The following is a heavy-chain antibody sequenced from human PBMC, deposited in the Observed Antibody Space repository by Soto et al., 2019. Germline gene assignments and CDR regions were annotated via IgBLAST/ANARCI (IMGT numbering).Heavy chain of an antibody. CDR3: AREPENIAAAGTSVDYYYGMDV. Sequence: PGGSLRLSCAASGFTFSSYAMHWVRQAPGKGLEWVAVISYDGSNKYYADSVKGRFTISRDNSKNTLYLQMNSLRAEDTAVYYCAREPENIAAAGTSVDYYYGMDVWGQGTAVTVSS. CDR2: ISYDGSNK. J-gene: IGHJ6*02. V-gene: IGHV3-30-3*01. CDR1: GFTFSSYA. D-gene: IGHD6-13*01.